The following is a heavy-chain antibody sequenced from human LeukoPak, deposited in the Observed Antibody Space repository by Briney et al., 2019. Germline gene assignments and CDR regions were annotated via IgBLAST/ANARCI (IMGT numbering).Heavy chain of an antibody. D-gene: IGHD6-19*01. CDR3: ASGPIIAVAGTGY. CDR2: ISSSSSYI. J-gene: IGHJ4*02. Sequence: GGSLRLSCAASGFTFSSYWMHWVRQAPGKGLVWVSSISSSSSYIYYADSVKGRFTISRDNAKNSLYLQMNSLRAEDTAVYYCASGPIIAVAGTGYWGQGTLVTVSS. V-gene: IGHV3-21*01. CDR1: GFTFSSYW.